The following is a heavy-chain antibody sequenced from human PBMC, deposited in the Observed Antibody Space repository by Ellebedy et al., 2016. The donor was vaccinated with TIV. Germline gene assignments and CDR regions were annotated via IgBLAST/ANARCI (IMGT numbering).Heavy chain of an antibody. CDR3: ARARDNWNLN. V-gene: IGHV4-4*02. D-gene: IGHD1-1*01. Sequence: MPSETLSLTCAVFGDSVTNSAYWWSWVRQSPGKGLEWIGEVSHSGHNNYTPSLKSRVTISLVESKNQLSLRLTSVTAADTAVYYCARARDNWNLNWGQGTLVTVSS. CDR2: VSHSGHN. J-gene: IGHJ4*02. CDR1: GDSVTNSAYW.